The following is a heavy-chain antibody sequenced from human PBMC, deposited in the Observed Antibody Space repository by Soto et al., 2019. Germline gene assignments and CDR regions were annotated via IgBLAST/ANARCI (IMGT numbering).Heavy chain of an antibody. V-gene: IGHV3-30*18. CDR1: GFTFSSYG. CDR3: AKQDRQGIFGVDVLDY. D-gene: IGHD3-3*01. CDR2: ISNDGRNK. Sequence: QVQLVESGGGVVQPGRSLRLSCAASGFTFSSYGMHWVRQGPGKGLEWVAVISNDGRNKYYADSVKGRFTISRDNSNNTLYLQMNGRRIEDAAEYHCAKQDRQGIFGVDVLDYWGHGILVTVSS. J-gene: IGHJ4*01.